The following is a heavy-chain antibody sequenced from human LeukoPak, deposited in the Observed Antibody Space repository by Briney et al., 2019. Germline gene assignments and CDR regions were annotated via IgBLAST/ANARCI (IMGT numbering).Heavy chain of an antibody. D-gene: IGHD6-13*01. CDR1: GYTFTSYG. V-gene: IGHV1-18*01. Sequence: ASVKVSCTAPGYTFTSYGISWVRQAPGQGLEWMGWISAYNGNTNYAQKLQGRVTMTTDTSTSTAYMELRSLRSDDTAVYYCARDEIRHRGSSPDYWGQGTLVTVSS. CDR3: ARDEIRHRGSSPDY. CDR2: ISAYNGNT. J-gene: IGHJ4*02.